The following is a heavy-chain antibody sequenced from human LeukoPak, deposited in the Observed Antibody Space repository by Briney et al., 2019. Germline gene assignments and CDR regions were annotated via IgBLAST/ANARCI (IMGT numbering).Heavy chain of an antibody. V-gene: IGHV5-51*01. CDR3: ARHGDSSSWSLDY. Sequence: GESLKISCKGSGYSFTSYWIGWVRQMPGKGLEWMGIIYPGDSDTRYSPSFQGQVTISADKSISTAYLQWSSLQASDSAMYYCARHGDSSSWSLDYWGQGTLVTVS. CDR1: GYSFTSYW. CDR2: IYPGDSDT. J-gene: IGHJ4*02. D-gene: IGHD6-13*01.